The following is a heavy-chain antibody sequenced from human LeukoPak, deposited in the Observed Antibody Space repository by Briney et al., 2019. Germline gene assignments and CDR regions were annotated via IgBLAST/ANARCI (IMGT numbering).Heavy chain of an antibody. CDR1: GGSISNSNW. Sequence: SETLSLTCAVSGGSISNSNWWSWVRQSPGKGLEWIGEIHHSGITNYNPSLKSRVTISVDKSKNQFSLKLSSVTAADTAVYYCARRSGAGTIKGGFDYWGQGTLVTVSS. D-gene: IGHD1-7*01. CDR3: ARRSGAGTIKGGFDY. CDR2: IHHSGIT. J-gene: IGHJ4*02. V-gene: IGHV4-4*02.